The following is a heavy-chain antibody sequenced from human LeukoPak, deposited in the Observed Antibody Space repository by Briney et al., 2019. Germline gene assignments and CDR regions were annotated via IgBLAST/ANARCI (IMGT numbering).Heavy chain of an antibody. CDR2: IRYDGSNK. J-gene: IGHJ5*02. D-gene: IGHD2-2*01. CDR1: GFTFSSYG. V-gene: IGHV3-30*02. CDR3: AKDWEDIVGVPPDP. Sequence: GGSLRLSCAASGFTFSSYGMHWVRQAPGKGLEWVAFIRYDGSNKYYADSVKGRFTISRDNSKNTLYLQMNSLRAEDTAVYYCAKDWEDIVGVPPDPWGQGTLVTVSS.